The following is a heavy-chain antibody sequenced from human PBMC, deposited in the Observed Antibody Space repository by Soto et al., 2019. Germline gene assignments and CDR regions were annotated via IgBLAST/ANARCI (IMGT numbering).Heavy chain of an antibody. CDR3: VRRVSGNYDY. CDR2: ISSNGGTT. J-gene: IGHJ4*02. CDR1: GFTFSSYD. V-gene: IGHV3-64*01. D-gene: IGHD1-7*01. Sequence: EVQLAESGGGMVQPGGSLRLSCVASGFTFSSYDMHWVRQAPGKGLEYVSSISSNGGTTYYGNSVKGRFTIFRDKSKDTLYLQMGSLRAEDMAVYYCVRRVSGNYDYWGQGTVVTVSS.